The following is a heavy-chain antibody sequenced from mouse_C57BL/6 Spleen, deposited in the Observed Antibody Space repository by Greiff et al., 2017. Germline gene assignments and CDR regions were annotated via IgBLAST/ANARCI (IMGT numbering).Heavy chain of an antibody. D-gene: IGHD2-5*01. Sequence: QVQLQQPGAELVMPGASVKLSCKASGYTFTSYWMHWVKQRPGQGLEWIGEIDPSDSYTNYNQKFKGKSTFAVDKSSSAAYMQLSSLTSDDSAVYYCARPYSNYDYYAMDYWGQVTSVTVSS. CDR3: ARPYSNYDYYAMDY. CDR2: IDPSDSYT. V-gene: IGHV1-69*01. J-gene: IGHJ4*01. CDR1: GYTFTSYW.